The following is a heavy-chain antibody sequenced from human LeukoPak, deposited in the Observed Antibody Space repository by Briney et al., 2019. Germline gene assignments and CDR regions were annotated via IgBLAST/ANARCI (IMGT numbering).Heavy chain of an antibody. CDR3: ARSNLEVGSYYYYYYYYMDV. D-gene: IGHD1-26*01. CDR2: IRYDGSNK. Sequence: GGSLRLSCAASGFTFSSYGMHWVRQAPGKGLEWVAFIRYDGSNKYYADSVKGRFTISRGNSKNTLYLQMNSLRAEDTALYYCARSNLEVGSYYYYYYYYMDVWGKGTTVTVSS. V-gene: IGHV3-30*02. J-gene: IGHJ6*03. CDR1: GFTFSSYG.